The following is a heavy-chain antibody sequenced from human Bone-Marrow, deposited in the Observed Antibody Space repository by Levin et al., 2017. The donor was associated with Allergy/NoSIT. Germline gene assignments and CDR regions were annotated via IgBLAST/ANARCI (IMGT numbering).Heavy chain of an antibody. Sequence: PGGSLRLSCGASGFSFSTYGMYWVRQAPGKGLEWVALISNDGSSKYYEDSVMGRFTISRDNSKNTLYLQMDSLRAEDTAVYYCAKGCDYGSNWQGRALDYWRLGTMVAV. CDR3: AKGCDYGSNWQGRALDY. D-gene: IGHD6-13*01. J-gene: IGHJ4*02. CDR2: ISNDGSSK. V-gene: IGHV3-30*18. CDR1: GFSFSTYG.